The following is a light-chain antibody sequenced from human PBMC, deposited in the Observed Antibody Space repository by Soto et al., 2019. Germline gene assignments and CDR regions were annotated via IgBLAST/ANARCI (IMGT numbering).Light chain of an antibody. V-gene: IGKV3-20*01. CDR3: QQYGSSST. CDR1: QSVTSSY. Sequence: VLTQSPGTLSLSPGDSATLSCRASQSVTSSYLAWYQQRPGQAPRLLIYAASSRATGIQDSFSGSGSGTDFTLTISRLEPEDFAVYYCQQYGSSSTCGQGTRLEIK. J-gene: IGKJ5*01. CDR2: AAS.